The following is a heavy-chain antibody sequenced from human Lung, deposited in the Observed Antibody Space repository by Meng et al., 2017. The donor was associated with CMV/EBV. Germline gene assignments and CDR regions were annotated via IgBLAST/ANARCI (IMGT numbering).Heavy chain of an antibody. D-gene: IGHD2-21*02. CDR3: ARIERRRILKYCGSDCSTTDY. V-gene: IGHV4-4*02. Sequence: QVQLQESGPGLVQPSGTLSLTCAYSGGPISSSNLWTWVRQVPGKGLEWIGEIYHSGSTNYNPSLKSRVTISVDKFKNQFSLKLGSVTAADTAVYYCARIERRRILKYCGSDCSTTDYWGQGTLVTSPQ. CDR2: IYHSGST. J-gene: IGHJ4*02. CDR1: GGPISSSNL.